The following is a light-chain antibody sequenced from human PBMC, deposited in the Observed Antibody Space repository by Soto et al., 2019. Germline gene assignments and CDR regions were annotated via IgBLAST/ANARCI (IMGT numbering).Light chain of an antibody. CDR2: KAF. CDR3: QQYNTYPLT. V-gene: IGKV1-5*03. Sequence: DSQMTQSPSTLSASVGDRVTITCRASQSISTWLAWYQQKPGKAPKLLIYKAFSLESGVSSRFSGSGSGTEFTLTISSLQPDDFATYYCQQYNTYPLTCGGGTTVEIK. CDR1: QSISTW. J-gene: IGKJ4*02.